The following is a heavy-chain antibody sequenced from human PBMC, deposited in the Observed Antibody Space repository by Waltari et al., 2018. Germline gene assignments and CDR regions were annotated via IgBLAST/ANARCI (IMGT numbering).Heavy chain of an antibody. CDR1: GFTFSSYG. J-gene: IGHJ4*02. CDR3: ARGLFYGYSSSDY. V-gene: IGHV3-30*05. CDR2: ISYDGSNK. D-gene: IGHD6-13*01. Sequence: QVQLVESGGGVVQPGRSLRLSCAASGFTFSSYGMHWVRQAPGKGLEWVAVISYDGSNKYYADSVKGRFTISRDNSKNTLYLQMNSLRAEDTAVYYCARGLFYGYSSSDYWGQGTLVTVSS.